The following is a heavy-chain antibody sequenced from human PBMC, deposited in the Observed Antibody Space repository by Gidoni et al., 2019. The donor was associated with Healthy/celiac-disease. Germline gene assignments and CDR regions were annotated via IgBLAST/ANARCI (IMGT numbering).Heavy chain of an antibody. CDR3: ARIRDRVWAYGMDV. CDR1: GVSLSNARMG. J-gene: IGHJ6*02. CDR2: IFSNDEK. Sequence: QVTLKESGPVLVKPTETLTLTCTVSGVSLSNARMGVSWIRQPPGKALEWLAHIFSNDEKSYSTSLKSRLTISKDTSKSQVVLTMTNMDPVDTATYYCARIRDRVWAYGMDVWGQGTTVTVSS. D-gene: IGHD6-6*01. V-gene: IGHV2-26*01.